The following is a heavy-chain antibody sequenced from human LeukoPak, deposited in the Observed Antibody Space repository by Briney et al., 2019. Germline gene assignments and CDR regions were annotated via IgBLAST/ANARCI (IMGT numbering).Heavy chain of an antibody. CDR1: GGSISSSPYY. J-gene: IGHJ5*02. Sequence: SETLSLTCTVSGGSISSSPYYWGWIRQPPGKGLEWIGTIYYRGGTYSNPSLNSRVTISLDTSKNQFSLRLRSVTAADTALYYCARHYLSDGILSTSDPWGQGTLVTVSS. CDR2: IYYRGGT. V-gene: IGHV4-39*01. CDR3: ARHYLSDGILSTSDP. D-gene: IGHD2-2*01.